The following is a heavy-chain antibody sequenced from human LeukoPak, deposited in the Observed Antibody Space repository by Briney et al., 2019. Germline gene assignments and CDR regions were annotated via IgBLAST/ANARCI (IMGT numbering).Heavy chain of an antibody. V-gene: IGHV1-2*02. J-gene: IGHJ6*02. CDR3: ARAAPMARGYYGMDV. D-gene: IGHD3-10*01. CDR2: ISPNSGGT. Sequence: AAVKVSCKASGYTFTGYYMHWVRQAPGQGLEWMGWISPNSGGTNYVQKFQGRVTMTTDTSTSTAYMELRSLRSDDTAVFHCARAAPMARGYYGMDVWGQGTAVTVSS. CDR1: GYTFTGYY.